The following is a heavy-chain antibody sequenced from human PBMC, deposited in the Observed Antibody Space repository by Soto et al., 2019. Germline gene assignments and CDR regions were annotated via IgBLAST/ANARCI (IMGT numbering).Heavy chain of an antibody. CDR2: TNAGNGNT. CDR1: GYTFTSYA. CDR3: ANYDFWSGPYKAHFDY. D-gene: IGHD3-3*01. Sequence: GASVKVSCKASGYTFTSYAMHWVRQAPGQRLEWMGWTNAGNGNTKYSQKFQGRVTMTEDTSTDTAYMELSSLRSEDTAVYYCANYDFWSGPYKAHFDYWGQGTLVTVSS. J-gene: IGHJ4*02. V-gene: IGHV1-3*01.